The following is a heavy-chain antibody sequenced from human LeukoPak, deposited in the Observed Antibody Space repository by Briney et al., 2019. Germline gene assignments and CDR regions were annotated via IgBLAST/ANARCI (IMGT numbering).Heavy chain of an antibody. V-gene: IGHV4-59*01. CDR1: GGSISSYY. Sequence: KNSETLSLTCTVSGGSISSYYWSWIRQPPGKGLEWIGYIYYSGSTNYNPSLKSRVTISVDTSKNQFSLKLSSVTAADTAVYYCARESRRSYCNEYWGQGTLVTVSS. J-gene: IGHJ4*02. CDR2: IYYSGST. D-gene: IGHD3-10*01. CDR3: ARESRRSYCNEY.